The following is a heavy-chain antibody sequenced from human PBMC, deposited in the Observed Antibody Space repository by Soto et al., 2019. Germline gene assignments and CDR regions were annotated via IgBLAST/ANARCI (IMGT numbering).Heavy chain of an antibody. J-gene: IGHJ4*02. Sequence: QVQLVQSGAEVKKPGASVKVSCKASGYTFSSYGITWVRQAPGQRLEWMGGFNTYNGNTNYAQKSXGXXTMTTDTSTSTAYMELRSLRSDDTAVYYCARERGGYSYGDYWGQGALVTVSS. D-gene: IGHD5-18*01. CDR1: GYTFSSYG. CDR3: ARERGGYSYGDY. V-gene: IGHV1-18*01. CDR2: FNTYNGNT.